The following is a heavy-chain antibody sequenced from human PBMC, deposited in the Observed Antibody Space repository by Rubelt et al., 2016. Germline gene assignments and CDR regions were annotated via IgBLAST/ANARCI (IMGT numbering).Heavy chain of an antibody. CDR2: ISYDGNNK. Sequence: QVQLVESGGGVVQPGRSLRLSCAASGFTFSSYAMHWVRQAPGKGLEWVAVISYDGNNKYYADSCKGRFTISRDNSQNTLYLQMNSLRAEDTAVYYCARGCGQTRGPSDYWGQGTLVTVSA. V-gene: IGHV3-30*04. CDR1: GFTFSSYA. CDR3: ARGCGQTRGPSDY. D-gene: IGHD3-10*01. J-gene: IGHJ4*02.